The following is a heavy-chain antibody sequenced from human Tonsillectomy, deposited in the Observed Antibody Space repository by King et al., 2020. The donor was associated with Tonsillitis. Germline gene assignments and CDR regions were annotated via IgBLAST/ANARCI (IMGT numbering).Heavy chain of an antibody. CDR1: GFTFSSYA. V-gene: IGHV3-23*04. CDR2: ISDSGGST. CDR3: TRSDCSDTTCYVKEY. Sequence: VQLVESGGGLVQPGGSLRLSCAASGFTFSSYAMNWVRQAPGKGLEWVSTISDSGGSTYYADSVKGRFTISRDNSKNTLYLQMNSLRAEDTAVYFCTRSDCSDTTCYVKEYWGQGTLVTVSS. J-gene: IGHJ4*02. D-gene: IGHD2-2*01.